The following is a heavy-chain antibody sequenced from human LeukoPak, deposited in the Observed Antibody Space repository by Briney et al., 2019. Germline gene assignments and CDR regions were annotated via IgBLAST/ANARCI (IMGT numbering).Heavy chain of an antibody. J-gene: IGHJ4*02. CDR3: ATNYYDSSGYLY. D-gene: IGHD3-22*01. CDR1: GFTFSSYA. V-gene: IGHV3-23*01. CDR2: ISGSGGST. Sequence: GGSLRLSCAASGFTFSSYAMNWVRQAPGKGLEWVSTISGSGGSTYYADSVKGRFTISRDNSKNTLYLQMNSLRAEDTAVYYCATNYYDSSGYLYWGQGTLVTVSS.